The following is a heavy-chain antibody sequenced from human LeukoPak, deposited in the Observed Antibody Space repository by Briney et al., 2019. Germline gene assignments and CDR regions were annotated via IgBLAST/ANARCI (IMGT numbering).Heavy chain of an antibody. CDR3: AKDRGKGRELVRGSAFDI. CDR1: GFTFDDYA. Sequence: GESLRLSCAASGFTFDDYAMHWVRQAPGKGLEWVSGIRWNSGSIVYADSVKGRVTIIRDNAKDSLYLQMNSLRAEDMALYYCAKDRGKGRELVRGSAFDIWGQGTMVTVSS. D-gene: IGHD6-13*01. V-gene: IGHV3-9*03. CDR2: IRWNSGSI. J-gene: IGHJ3*02.